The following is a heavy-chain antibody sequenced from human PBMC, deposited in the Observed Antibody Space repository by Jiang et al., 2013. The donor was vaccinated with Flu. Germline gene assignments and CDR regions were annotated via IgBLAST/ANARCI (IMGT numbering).Heavy chain of an antibody. CDR3: ARTPRGYNWFDP. CDR2: INAGNGNT. CDR1: GYTLTSYA. Sequence: SGAEVKKPGASVKVSCKASGYTLTSYAMHWVRQAPGQRLEWMGWINAGNGNTKYSQKFQGRVTITRDTSASTAYMELSSLRSEDTAVYYCARTPRGYNWFDPWGQGTLVTVSS. J-gene: IGHJ5*02. D-gene: IGHD2-15*01. V-gene: IGHV1-3*01.